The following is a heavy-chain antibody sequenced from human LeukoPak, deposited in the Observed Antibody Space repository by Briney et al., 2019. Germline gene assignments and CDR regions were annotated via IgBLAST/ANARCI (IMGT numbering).Heavy chain of an antibody. D-gene: IGHD3-16*01. CDR1: GGSITY. Sequence: PSETLSLTCIVSGGSITYWGWMRQPPGKGLEWIGVIYDHGRTEYNPSLKSRVTLSLDTSKNQVSLKVNSITPADTAVYYCARGLAGRSSGAVYFDLWGRGTLVSVSS. CDR3: ARGLAGRSSGAVYFDL. J-gene: IGHJ2*01. CDR2: IYDHGRT. V-gene: IGHV4-59*01.